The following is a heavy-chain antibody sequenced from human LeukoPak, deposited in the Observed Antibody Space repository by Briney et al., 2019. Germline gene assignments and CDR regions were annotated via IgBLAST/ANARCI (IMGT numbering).Heavy chain of an antibody. CDR2: IHSSGNT. CDR3: ARSGFHGSGSYGPPDWPFDY. CDR1: GGSISSSSYY. V-gene: IGHV4-39*07. Sequence: SETLSLTCTVSGGSISSSSYYWGWIRQPPGKGLEWIGSIHSSGNTYYSPSLKSRVTISVDTSKNQFSLKLSSVTAADTAVYYCARSGFHGSGSYGPPDWPFDYWGQGTLVTVSS. J-gene: IGHJ4*02. D-gene: IGHD3-10*01.